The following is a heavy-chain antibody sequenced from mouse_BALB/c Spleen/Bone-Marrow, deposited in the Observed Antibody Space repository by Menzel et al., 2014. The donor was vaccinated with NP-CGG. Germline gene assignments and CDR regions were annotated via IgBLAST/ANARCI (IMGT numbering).Heavy chain of an antibody. CDR2: INPYNDNT. Sequence: VQLQQSGPELVKPGASVKMSCTASGYTFTSYVMHWVKQKPGQGLEWIGNINPYNDNTKYNEKFKGKATLTSDKSSSTAYMELSSLTSEDSAVYYCARSRYGYDWYFDVWGAGTTLTVSS. CDR3: ARSRYGYDWYFDV. D-gene: IGHD2-2*01. J-gene: IGHJ1*01. V-gene: IGHV1-14*01. CDR1: GYTFTSYV.